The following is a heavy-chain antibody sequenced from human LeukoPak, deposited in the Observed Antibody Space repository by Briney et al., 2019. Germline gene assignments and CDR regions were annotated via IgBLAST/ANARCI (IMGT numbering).Heavy chain of an antibody. V-gene: IGHV3-7*01. Sequence: PGGSLRLSCAASGFTFSSYWMSWVRQAPGKGLEWVANIKQDGIEKYYVESVKGRFNISRDNAKNSLYLQMNSLRAEDTAVYYCAGVEFEAVDYYYYGMDVWGQGTTVTVSS. CDR1: GFTFSSYW. J-gene: IGHJ6*02. D-gene: IGHD2-21*01. CDR2: IKQDGIEK. CDR3: AGVEFEAVDYYYYGMDV.